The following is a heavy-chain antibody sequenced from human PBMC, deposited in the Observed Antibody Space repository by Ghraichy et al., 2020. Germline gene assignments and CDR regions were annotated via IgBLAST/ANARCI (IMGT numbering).Heavy chain of an antibody. V-gene: IGHV4-34*01. CDR3: ERGPAQDY. CDR1: GVSFSGYY. J-gene: IGHJ4*02. CDR2: INHSGST. Sequence: SETLSLTCAVYGVSFSGYYWSWIRQPPGKGLEWIGEINHSGSTNYNPSLKSRLTISVDTSKNQFSLKLSSVTAADTAVYYCERGPAQDYWGQGTLVTVSS.